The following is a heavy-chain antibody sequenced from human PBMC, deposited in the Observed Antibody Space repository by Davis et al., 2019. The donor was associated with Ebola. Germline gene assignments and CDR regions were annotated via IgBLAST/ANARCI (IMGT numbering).Heavy chain of an antibody. Sequence: GGSLRLSCADSVITFSSYAMTWVRQAPGKGLEWVSAISGSGGTTYYASSVKGRFTVSSDNSKKTMYLQMNSLRAEDTAVYYCARSGLSFGVVKYHYGMDVWGKGTTVTVSS. V-gene: IGHV3-23*01. CDR1: VITFSSYA. J-gene: IGHJ6*04. CDR3: ARSGLSFGVVKYHYGMDV. CDR2: ISGSGGTT. D-gene: IGHD3-3*01.